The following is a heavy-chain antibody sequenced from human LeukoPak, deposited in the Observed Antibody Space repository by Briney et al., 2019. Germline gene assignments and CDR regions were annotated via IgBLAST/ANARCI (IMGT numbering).Heavy chain of an antibody. CDR3: ARAAEWLGELSTKPFDY. J-gene: IGHJ4*02. CDR2: INPNSGGT. V-gene: IGHV1-2*02. Sequence: ASVKVSCKASGYTFTGYYMHWVRQAPGQGLEWMGWINPNSGGTNYAQKFQGRVTMTRDTSISTAYMELSRLRSDDTAVYYCARAAEWLGELSTKPFDYWGQGTLVTVSS. D-gene: IGHD3-10*01. CDR1: GYTFTGYY.